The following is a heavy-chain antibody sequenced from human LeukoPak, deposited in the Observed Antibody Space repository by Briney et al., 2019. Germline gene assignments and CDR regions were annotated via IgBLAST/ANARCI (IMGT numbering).Heavy chain of an antibody. CDR2: IYTSGST. D-gene: IGHD6-19*01. CDR3: ARDAYSSGWDNSGDYYYGMDV. V-gene: IGHV4-4*07. CDR1: GGSISSYY. Sequence: SETLSLTCTVSGGSISSYYWGWIRQPAGKGLEWIGRIYTSGSTNYNPSLKSRVTMSVDTSKNQFSLKLSSVTAADTAVYYCARDAYSSGWDNSGDYYYGMDVWGQGTTVTVSS. J-gene: IGHJ6*02.